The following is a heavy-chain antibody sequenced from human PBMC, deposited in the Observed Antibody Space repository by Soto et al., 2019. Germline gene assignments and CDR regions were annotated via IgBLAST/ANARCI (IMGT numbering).Heavy chain of an antibody. V-gene: IGHV3-30-3*01. CDR3: ARNEGSSWYYFDY. J-gene: IGHJ4*02. CDR2: ISYDGSNK. D-gene: IGHD6-13*01. CDR1: GFTFSSYA. Sequence: GGSLRLSCAASGFTFSSYAMHWVRQAPGKGLEWVAVISYDGSNKYYADSVKGRFTISRDNSKNTLYLQMNSLRAEDTAVYYCARNEGSSWYYFDYWGQGTLVTVSS.